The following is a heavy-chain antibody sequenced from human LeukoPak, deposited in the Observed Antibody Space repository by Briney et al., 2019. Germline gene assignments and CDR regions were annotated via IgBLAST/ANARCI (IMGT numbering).Heavy chain of an antibody. CDR3: ARSWGFGELSL. CDR1: GFTVSSNY. V-gene: IGHV3-53*01. D-gene: IGHD3-10*01. Sequence: GGSLRLSCAASGFTVSSNYMTWVRQAPGKGLEWVSVISGGGITNYADSVKGRFTFSRDNSKNTLYLQMNGLRAEDTAVYYCARSWGFGELSLWGQGTLVTVSS. CDR2: ISGGGIT. J-gene: IGHJ4*02.